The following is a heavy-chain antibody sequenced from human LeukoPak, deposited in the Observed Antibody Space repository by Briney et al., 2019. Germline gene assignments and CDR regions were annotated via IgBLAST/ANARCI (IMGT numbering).Heavy chain of an antibody. J-gene: IGHJ4*02. CDR1: GFTFSSYA. CDR2: INWNGGST. CDR3: ARGTPDARYYFDY. Sequence: GGSLRLSCAGSGFTFSSYAMSWVRQAPGKGLEWVSGINWNGGSTGYADSVKGRFTISRDNAKNSLYLQMNSLRAEDTALYYCARGTPDARYYFDYWGQGILVTVSS. V-gene: IGHV3-20*04. D-gene: IGHD2-15*01.